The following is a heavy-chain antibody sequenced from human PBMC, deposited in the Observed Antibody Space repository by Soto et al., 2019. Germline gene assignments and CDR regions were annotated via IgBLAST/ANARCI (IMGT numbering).Heavy chain of an antibody. CDR3: AREDGTDAFDI. J-gene: IGHJ3*02. V-gene: IGHV3-48*03. CDR1: GFTFSSYE. CDR2: ISSGGTTI. Sequence: GGSLRLSCAASGFTFSSYEMNWVRQAPGKGLEWVSYISSGGTTIYYADSVTGRFTFSRDNAKNSLYLQMHSLRAEDTAVYYCAREDGTDAFDIWGQGTMVTVSS.